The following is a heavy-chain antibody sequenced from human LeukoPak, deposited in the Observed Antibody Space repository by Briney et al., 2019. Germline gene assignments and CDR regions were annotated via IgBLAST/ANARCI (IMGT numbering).Heavy chain of an antibody. V-gene: IGHV4-59*01. Sequence: KSSETLSLTCTVSGGSISSYYWSWIRQPPGRGLEGIGNIYYSGSTNYNPSLKSRVTISVDTSKNQFSLKLSSVTAADTAVYYCARDGDGYTDYYGMDVWGQGTTVTVSS. CDR3: ARDGDGYTDYYGMDV. CDR2: IYYSGST. J-gene: IGHJ6*02. CDR1: GGSISSYY. D-gene: IGHD5-24*01.